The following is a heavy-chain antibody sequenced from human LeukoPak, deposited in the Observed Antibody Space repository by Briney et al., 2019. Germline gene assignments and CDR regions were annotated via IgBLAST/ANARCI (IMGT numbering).Heavy chain of an antibody. D-gene: IGHD3-16*01. CDR1: AFTVSENY. CDR3: ARGKYDYVWGTHDAFDI. Sequence: GGSLRLSCAASAFTVSENYMSWFRQAPAKGLELVSVIYSGGSTYYADSVKGRFTISRDNSKNTLYLQMNSLRAEDTAVYYCARGKYDYVWGTHDAFDIWGQGTMVTVSS. V-gene: IGHV3-66*01. CDR2: IYSGGST. J-gene: IGHJ3*02.